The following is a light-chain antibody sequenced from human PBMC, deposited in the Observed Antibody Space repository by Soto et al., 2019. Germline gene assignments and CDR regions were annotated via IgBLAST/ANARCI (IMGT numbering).Light chain of an antibody. J-gene: IGKJ4*01. CDR3: QQYNNWPPLN. V-gene: IGKV3-15*01. Sequence: EIVLTHSPATLSLSPGEIATLSCSSSQSVSSNLALCQQKPGQAPRLLIYGVSTRATGIPARFSGSGSETKSTLTISSLQSEDFAVYYCQQYNNWPPLNFGGGTKVDIK. CDR2: GVS. CDR1: QSVSSN.